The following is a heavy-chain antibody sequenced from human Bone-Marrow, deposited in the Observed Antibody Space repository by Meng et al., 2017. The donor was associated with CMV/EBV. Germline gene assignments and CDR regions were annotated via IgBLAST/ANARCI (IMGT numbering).Heavy chain of an antibody. V-gene: IGHV3-7*01. CDR2: IKQDGSEK. Sequence: GESLKISCAASGFTFSSYWMSWVRQAPGKGLEWVANIKQDGSEKYYVDSVKGRFTISRDNAENSLYLQMNSLRAEDTAVYYCASSYLYYDFWSGYFPWGQGTLVTVSS. CDR1: GFTFSSYW. J-gene: IGHJ5*02. D-gene: IGHD3-3*01. CDR3: ASSYLYYDFWSGYFP.